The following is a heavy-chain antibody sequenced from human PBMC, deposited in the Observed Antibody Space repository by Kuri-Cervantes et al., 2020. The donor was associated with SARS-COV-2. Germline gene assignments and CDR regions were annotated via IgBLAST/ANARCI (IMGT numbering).Heavy chain of an antibody. CDR1: GGTFSSYT. D-gene: IGHD6-13*01. J-gene: IGHJ6*02. Sequence: SVKVSCKASGGTFSSYTISWVRQAPGQGLEWMGRIIPILGIANYAQKFQGRVTITADKSTSTAYMELSSLRSEDTAVYYCARLSYSSSWDYYYYGMDVWGQGTTVTVSS. CDR2: IIPILGIA. V-gene: IGHV1-69*02. CDR3: ARLSYSSSWDYYYYGMDV.